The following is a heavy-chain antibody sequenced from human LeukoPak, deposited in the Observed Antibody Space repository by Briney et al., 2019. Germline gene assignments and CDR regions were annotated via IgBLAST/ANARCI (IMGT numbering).Heavy chain of an antibody. D-gene: IGHD2-15*01. Sequence: GGSLRLSCAASGFTFSTYSMNWVRQAPGKGLEWISYISNSGSTTYYADSVKGRFTISRDNTKNSLYLLMNSLRAEDTAVYYCARDHSWAFDYWGQGTPVTVSS. CDR1: GFTFSTYS. CDR2: ISNSGSTT. CDR3: ARDHSWAFDY. V-gene: IGHV3-48*04. J-gene: IGHJ4*02.